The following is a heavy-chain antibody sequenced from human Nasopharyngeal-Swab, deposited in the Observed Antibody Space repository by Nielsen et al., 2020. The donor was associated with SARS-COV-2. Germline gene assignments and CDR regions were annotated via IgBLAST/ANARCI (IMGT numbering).Heavy chain of an antibody. CDR1: GLTVSSTY. D-gene: IGHD3-22*01. CDR2: TEIGGTT. V-gene: IGHV3-53*01. CDR3: TTSGYDSTSDAFDI. J-gene: IGHJ3*02. Sequence: GESLKISCEVSGLTVSSTYMSWVRQAPGKGLEWVSATEIGGTTHYADSVKGRFTISRDDSKNTLYLQMNSLKTEDTAVYYCTTSGYDSTSDAFDIWGQGTMVTVSS.